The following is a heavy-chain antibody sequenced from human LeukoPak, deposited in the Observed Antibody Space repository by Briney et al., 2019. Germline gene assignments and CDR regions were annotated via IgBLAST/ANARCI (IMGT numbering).Heavy chain of an antibody. D-gene: IGHD6-13*01. CDR3: ARDWGGSGIAAAGTGY. Sequence: GASVKLSCEASGYTLTGYYMHWVPQAPGQGLGGMRWINPNSGGTNYAQKFQGRVTMTRDTSISTAYMELSRLRSDDTAVYYCARDWGGSGIAAAGTGYWGQGTLVTVSS. V-gene: IGHV1-2*02. CDR2: INPNSGGT. CDR1: GYTLTGYY. J-gene: IGHJ4*02.